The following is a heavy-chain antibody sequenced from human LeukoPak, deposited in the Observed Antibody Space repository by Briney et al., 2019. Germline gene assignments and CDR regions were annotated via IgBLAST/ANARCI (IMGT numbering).Heavy chain of an antibody. CDR1: GGSFSGYY. CDR3: ARGDRYNWSDP. D-gene: IGHD1-14*01. V-gene: IGHV4-34*01. CDR2: INHSGST. Sequence: SETLSLTCAVYGGSFSGYYWSWIRQPPGKGLEWIGEINHSGSTNYNPSLKSRVTISVDTSKNQFSLKLSSVTAADTAVYYCARGDRYNWSDPWGQGTLVTVSS. J-gene: IGHJ5*02.